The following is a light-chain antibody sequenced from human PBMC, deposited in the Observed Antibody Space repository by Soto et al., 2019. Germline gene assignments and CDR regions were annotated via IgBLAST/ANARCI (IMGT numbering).Light chain of an antibody. V-gene: IGKV1-39*01. CDR2: AAS. CDR1: QSISSY. CDR3: RQSYTVPYT. J-gene: IGKJ2*01. Sequence: DIQMTQSPSSLSASVGDRVTITCRASQSISSYLNWYQQKPGKAPKLLISAASTLQSGVPSRFSGSGSGTDFTLTISSLQPEDSATYYCRQSYTVPYTFGQGTKLEVK.